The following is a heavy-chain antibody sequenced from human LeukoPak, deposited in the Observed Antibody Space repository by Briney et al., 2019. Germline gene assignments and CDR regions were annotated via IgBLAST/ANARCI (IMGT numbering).Heavy chain of an antibody. CDR2: IYSGGST. J-gene: IGHJ4*02. Sequence: QAGGSLRLSCAASGFTVSSNYMSWVRQAPGKGLEWVSVIYSGGSTYYADSVKGRFTISRDNSKNTLYLQTNSLRAEDTAVYYCARELTTPHDYWGQGTLVTVSS. D-gene: IGHD4/OR15-4a*01. V-gene: IGHV3-53*01. CDR3: ARELTTPHDY. CDR1: GFTVSSNY.